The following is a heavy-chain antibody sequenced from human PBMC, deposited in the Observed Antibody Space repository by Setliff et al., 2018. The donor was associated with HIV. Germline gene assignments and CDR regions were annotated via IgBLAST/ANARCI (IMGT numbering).Heavy chain of an antibody. V-gene: IGHV4-59*08. CDR1: GDSIRGYY. CDR2: VFYTGFA. Sequence: PSETLSLTCTVSGDSIRGYYWSWIRQPPGKGLEWMGYVFYTGFAAYNPSLKSRLTISVDTSKSQFPLRLTSVTAADTAIYYCARQVSIPGVAITPVDYWGQGALVTVSS. D-gene: IGHD5-12*01. CDR3: ARQVSIPGVAITPVDY. J-gene: IGHJ4*02.